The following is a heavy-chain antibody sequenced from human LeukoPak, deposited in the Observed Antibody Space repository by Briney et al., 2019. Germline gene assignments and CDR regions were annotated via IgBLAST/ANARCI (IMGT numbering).Heavy chain of an antibody. V-gene: IGHV4-39*07. D-gene: IGHD6-13*01. CDR2: IYYSGTT. CDR1: GGSISSNTYY. CDR3: ARGRPEGIAAPMEWFDP. Sequence: PSETLSLTCTVSGGSISSNTYYWGWIRQPPGKGLEWIGSIYYSGTTYYNPSLKSRVTISVDTSKNQFSLKLSSVTAADTAMYYCARGRPEGIAAPMEWFDPWGQGTLVTVSS. J-gene: IGHJ5*02.